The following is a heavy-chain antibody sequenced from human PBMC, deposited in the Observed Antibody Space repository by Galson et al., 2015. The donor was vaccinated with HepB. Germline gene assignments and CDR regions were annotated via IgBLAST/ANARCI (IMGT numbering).Heavy chain of an antibody. J-gene: IGHJ5*02. Sequence: SLRLSCAASGFSFSSYEMNWVRQAPGKGLEWVSYISSSGITIYYADSAKGRFTISRDNAKNSLYLQMNSLRAEDTAVYYCARDSNYYGSGSYFGWFDPWGQGTLVTVSS. CDR1: GFSFSSYE. CDR3: ARDSNYYGSGSYFGWFDP. CDR2: ISSSGITI. V-gene: IGHV3-48*03. D-gene: IGHD3-10*01.